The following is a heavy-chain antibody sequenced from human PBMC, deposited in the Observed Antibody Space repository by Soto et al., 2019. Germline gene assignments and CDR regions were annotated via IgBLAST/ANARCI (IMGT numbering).Heavy chain of an antibody. D-gene: IGHD2-2*01. CDR1: GFTFSSYA. V-gene: IGHV3-23*01. CDR3: AKGVPGVPALFDP. Sequence: EVQLLESGGGLVQPGGSLRLSCAASGFTFSSYAMSWFRQAPGKGLEWVSAISGSGGRTYYADSVKGRFTISRDNSKNTLELQMNSLRAEDTSVYYCAKGVPGVPALFDPCGQGTLVTVSS. J-gene: IGHJ5*02. CDR2: ISGSGGRT.